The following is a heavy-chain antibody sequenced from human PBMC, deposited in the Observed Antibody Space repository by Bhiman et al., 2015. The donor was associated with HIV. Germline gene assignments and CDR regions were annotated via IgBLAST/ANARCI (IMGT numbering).Heavy chain of an antibody. D-gene: IGHD2-15*01. J-gene: IGHJ4*02. CDR3: AVGGGWTGGDY. V-gene: IGHV3-48*03. Sequence: EVQLVESGGGLVQPGGSLRLSCVGSGLTFSSYEMNWVRQAPGKGLEWVSYLSSSGSTIYYADSVKGRFTISRDNAKNSLYLQMNSLRAEDTAVYYCAVGGGWTGGDYWGQGTLVTVSS. CDR1: GLTFSSYE. CDR2: LSSSGSTI.